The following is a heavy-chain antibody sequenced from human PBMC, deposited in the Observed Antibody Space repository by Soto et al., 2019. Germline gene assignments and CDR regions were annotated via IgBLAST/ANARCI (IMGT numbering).Heavy chain of an antibody. CDR3: ARLHPYCYGMDV. CDR1: GYTFTSYD. CDR2: MNPNSGNT. V-gene: IGHV1-8*01. J-gene: IGHJ6*02. Sequence: QVQLVQSGDEVKKPGASVKVSCKASGYTFTSYDINWVRQATGQGLEWMGWMNPNSGNTGYAQKFQGRVTMTRNTSISTAYMELSSLRSEDTAVYYCARLHPYCYGMDVWGQGTTVTVSS.